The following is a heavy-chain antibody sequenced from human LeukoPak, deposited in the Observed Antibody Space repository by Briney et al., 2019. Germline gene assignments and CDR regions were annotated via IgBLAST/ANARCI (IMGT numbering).Heavy chain of an antibody. CDR3: ARGGRGIFSYFDY. CDR1: GGSFSGYY. D-gene: IGHD1-26*01. CDR2: INHSGST. J-gene: IGHJ4*02. Sequence: PSETLSLTCAVYGGSFSGYYWSWIRQPPGKGLEWIGEINHSGSTNYNPSLKSRVTISVDTSKNQFSLTLSSVTAADTAVYYCARGGRGIFSYFDYWGQGTLVTVSS. V-gene: IGHV4-34*01.